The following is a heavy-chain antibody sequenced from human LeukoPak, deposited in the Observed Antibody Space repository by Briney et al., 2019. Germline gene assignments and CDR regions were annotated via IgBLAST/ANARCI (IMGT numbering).Heavy chain of an antibody. D-gene: IGHD3-22*01. CDR2: IYHGGST. V-gene: IGHV4-38-2*02. Sequence: PSETLSLTCTVSGYSISSGYYWGWIRQSPGKGLEWIGSIYHGGSTYYNPSLKSRVTISVDTSKNQFSLKLSSVTAADTAVYFCARADEYYFDNSGYYSDPYFDYWGQGTLVSVSS. J-gene: IGHJ4*02. CDR1: GYSISSGYY. CDR3: ARADEYYFDNSGYYSDPYFDY.